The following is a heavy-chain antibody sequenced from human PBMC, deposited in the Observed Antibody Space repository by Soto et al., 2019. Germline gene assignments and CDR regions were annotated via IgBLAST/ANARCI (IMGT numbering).Heavy chain of an antibody. D-gene: IGHD3-22*01. CDR2: INPNSGGR. CDR1: GYSFTGYF. Sequence: ASVKVSCKVSGYSFTGYFMHWVRQAPGQGLEWMGWINPNSGGRNFSQKFQGRVTLARDTSVSTAYLELRSLRSEDTAVYYCARGGYFDSSNYLAYWGLGTLVTVSS. J-gene: IGHJ4*02. V-gene: IGHV1-2*02. CDR3: ARGGYFDSSNYLAY.